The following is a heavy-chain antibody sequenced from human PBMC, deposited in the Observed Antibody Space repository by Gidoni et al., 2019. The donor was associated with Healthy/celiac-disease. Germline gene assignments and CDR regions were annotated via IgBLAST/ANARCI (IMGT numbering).Heavy chain of an antibody. CDR1: GFTCSSYS. CDR3: ARDDYDY. CDR2: ISSSSSTI. V-gene: IGHV3-48*01. J-gene: IGHJ4*02. Sequence: EVQLVESGGGWVQPGGSRRLSCAASGFTCSSYSMNWVRQAPGKGLEWVSYISSSSSTIYYAYSVKGRFTISRDNAKNSLYLQMNSLRAEDTAVYSCARDDYDYWGQGTLVTVSS.